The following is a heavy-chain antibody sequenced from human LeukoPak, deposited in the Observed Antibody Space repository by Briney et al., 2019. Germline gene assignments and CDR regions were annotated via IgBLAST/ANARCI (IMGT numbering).Heavy chain of an antibody. J-gene: IGHJ3*01. CDR1: GFSLITSGVG. D-gene: IGHD3-16*01. Sequence: SGPTLVNPTQTLTLTCSFSGFSLITSGVGVGWIRQSPGKALEWVAIIYWDNDKRYSPYLNNRLSITKDTSNNQVVLTMTNMDPVDTGTYFCAHIMITFGGVLRDDAFDVWGPGTVVTVSP. CDR2: IYWDNDK. CDR3: AHIMITFGGVLRDDAFDV. V-gene: IGHV2-5*02.